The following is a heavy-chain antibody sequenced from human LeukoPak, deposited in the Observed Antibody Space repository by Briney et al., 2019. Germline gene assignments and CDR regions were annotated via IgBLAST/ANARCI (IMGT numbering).Heavy chain of an antibody. CDR2: INRSGST. D-gene: IGHD3-10*01. Sequence: SETLSLTCAVYGGSFSGYYWSWIRQPTGKGLEWIGEINRSGSTNYNPSLKSRVTISVDTSKNQFSLKLSSVTAADTAVYYCARSAGRLRYYGMDVWGQGTTVTVSS. CDR3: ARSAGRLRYYGMDV. V-gene: IGHV4-34*01. J-gene: IGHJ6*02. CDR1: GGSFSGYY.